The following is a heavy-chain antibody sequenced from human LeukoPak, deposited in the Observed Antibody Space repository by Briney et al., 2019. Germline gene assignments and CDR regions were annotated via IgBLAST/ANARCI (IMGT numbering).Heavy chain of an antibody. V-gene: IGHV1-2*02. Sequence: ASVKVSCKASGYTFTSYDINWVRQAPGQGLEWMGWINPNSGGTNYAQKFQGRVTMTRDTSISTAYMELSRLRSDDTAVYYCARWGVDYYDSSGYYTSEYYYYYYMDVWGKGTTVTVSS. CDR2: INPNSGGT. D-gene: IGHD3-22*01. CDR3: ARWGVDYYDSSGYYTSEYYYYYYMDV. CDR1: GYTFTSYD. J-gene: IGHJ6*03.